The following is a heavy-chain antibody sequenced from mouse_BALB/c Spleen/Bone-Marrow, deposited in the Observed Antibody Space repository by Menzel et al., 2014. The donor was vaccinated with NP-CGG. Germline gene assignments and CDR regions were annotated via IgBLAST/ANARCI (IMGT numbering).Heavy chain of an antibody. V-gene: IGHV7-1*02. D-gene: IGHD2-10*02. CDR1: GFTFSDFY. CDR2: SRNKAKDYTT. Sequence: VQLKASGGGLVQPGGSLRLSCATSGFTFSDFYMEWVRQPPGKRLEWIAASRNKAKDYTTEYSASVKGRFTVSRDTSQSILYLQMNALRAEDTAIYYCARDVGYGNYFVYWGQGTLVTVSA. J-gene: IGHJ3*01. CDR3: ARDVGYGNYFVY.